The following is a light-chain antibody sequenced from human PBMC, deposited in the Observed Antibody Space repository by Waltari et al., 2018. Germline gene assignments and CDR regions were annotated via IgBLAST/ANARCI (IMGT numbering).Light chain of an antibody. J-gene: IGLJ2*01. CDR2: KDS. CDR3: QSWDSTTTSGL. Sequence: SHELTQPPSVSVSPGQTARITCSGNSLTNQYAYWFQQKPGQAPVLVIYKDSERPSGIPERFSGYSSGTTVTLTISGVQAEDEADYYCQSWDSTTTSGLFGGGTNLAVL. V-gene: IGLV3-25*03. CDR1: SLTNQY.